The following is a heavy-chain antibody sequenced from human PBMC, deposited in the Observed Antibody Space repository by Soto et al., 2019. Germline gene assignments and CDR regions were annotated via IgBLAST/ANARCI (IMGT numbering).Heavy chain of an antibody. Sequence: QVQLVESGGGVVQPGRSLRLSCAASGFTFSSYPMHWVRQAPGKGLEWVAVISYDGSNYYYADSVKGRFTISRDNSQNTLYLQMNSLRAEDTAVYYCARGYYYDSSGPPGGYWGQGTLVTVSS. D-gene: IGHD3-22*01. J-gene: IGHJ4*02. CDR3: ARGYYYDSSGPPGGY. CDR1: GFTFSSYP. V-gene: IGHV3-30-3*01. CDR2: ISYDGSNY.